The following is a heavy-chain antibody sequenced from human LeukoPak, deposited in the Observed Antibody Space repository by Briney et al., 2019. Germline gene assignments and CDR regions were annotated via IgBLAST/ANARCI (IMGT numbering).Heavy chain of an antibody. V-gene: IGHV3-33*01. D-gene: IGHD4-17*01. CDR3: ARDSSDGDYVFSYAFDI. J-gene: IGHJ3*02. Sequence: GGSLRLSCAASGFTFSSYGMRWVRQAPGKGLEWVAVIWCDGSNKYYADSVKGRFTISRGNSKNTLYLQMNSLRAEDTAVYYCARDSSDGDYVFSYAFDIWGQGTMVTVSS. CDR1: GFTFSSYG. CDR2: IWCDGSNK.